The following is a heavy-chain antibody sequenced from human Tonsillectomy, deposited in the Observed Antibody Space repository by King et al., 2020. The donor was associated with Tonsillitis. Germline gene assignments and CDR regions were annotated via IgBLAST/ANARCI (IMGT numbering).Heavy chain of an antibody. Sequence: VQLQESGPGLVKPSETLSLTCAVSGYSISSGYYWGWIRQPPGKGLEWIGSIYHSGSTYYNPSLKSRVTISVDTSKNQFSLKLSSVTAADTAVYYCARDRGIQLWLLGAFDIWGQGTMVTASS. CDR3: ARDRGIQLWLLGAFDI. D-gene: IGHD5-18*01. J-gene: IGHJ3*02. CDR2: IYHSGST. V-gene: IGHV4-38-2*02. CDR1: GYSISSGYY.